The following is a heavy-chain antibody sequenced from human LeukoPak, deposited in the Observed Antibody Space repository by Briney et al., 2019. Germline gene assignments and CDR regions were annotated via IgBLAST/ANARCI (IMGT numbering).Heavy chain of an antibody. CDR1: GGSISSGGYY. V-gene: IGHV4-31*03. Sequence: TLSLTCTVSGGSISSGGYYWSWIRQHPGKGLEWIGYIYYSGSTYYNPSLKSRVTISVDTSKNQFSLKLSSVTAADTAVYYCARLGAQDEVYWGQGTLVTVSS. CDR2: IYYSGST. J-gene: IGHJ4*02. D-gene: IGHD1-26*01. CDR3: ARLGAQDEVY.